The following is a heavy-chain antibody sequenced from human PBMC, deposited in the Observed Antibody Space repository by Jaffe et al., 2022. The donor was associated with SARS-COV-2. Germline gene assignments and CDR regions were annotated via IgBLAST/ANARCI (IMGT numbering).Heavy chain of an antibody. D-gene: IGHD6-13*01. CDR2: IYYSGST. Sequence: QVQLQESGPGLVKPSETLSLTCTVSGGSISSYYWSWIRQPPGKGLEWIGYIYYSGSTNYNPSLKSRVTISVDTSKNQFSLKLSSVTAADTAVYYCARDSGIAAAGIRIYYYMDVWGKGTTVTVSS. J-gene: IGHJ6*03. V-gene: IGHV4-59*01. CDR3: ARDSGIAAAGIRIYYYMDV. CDR1: GGSISSYY.